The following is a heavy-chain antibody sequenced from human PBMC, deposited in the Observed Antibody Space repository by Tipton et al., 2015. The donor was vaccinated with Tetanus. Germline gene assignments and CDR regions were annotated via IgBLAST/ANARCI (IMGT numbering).Heavy chain of an antibody. CDR2: IYYSGST. CDR1: GGSISSYY. CDR3: ASIHPWEQWLAH. V-gene: IGHV4-59*01. J-gene: IGHJ4*02. D-gene: IGHD6-19*01. Sequence: TLSLTCTVSGGSISSYYWSWIRQPPGKGLEWIGYIYYSGSTNYNPSLKSRVTISVDTSKNQFSLKLSSVTAADTAVYYCASIHPWEQWLAHWGQGTLVTVSS.